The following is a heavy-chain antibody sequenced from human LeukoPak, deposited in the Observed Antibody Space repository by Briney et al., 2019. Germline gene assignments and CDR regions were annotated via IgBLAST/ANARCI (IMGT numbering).Heavy chain of an antibody. CDR1: GFTFTSSA. CDR3: AAVRVTIFGVVNDY. D-gene: IGHD3-3*01. J-gene: IGHJ4*02. V-gene: IGHV1-58*02. Sequence: SVKVSCKASGFTFTSSAMQWVRQARGQRREWIGWIVVGSGNTNYAQKFQERVTITRDMSTSTAYMELSSLRSEDTAVYYCAAVRVTIFGVVNDYWGQGTLVTVSS. CDR2: IVVGSGNT.